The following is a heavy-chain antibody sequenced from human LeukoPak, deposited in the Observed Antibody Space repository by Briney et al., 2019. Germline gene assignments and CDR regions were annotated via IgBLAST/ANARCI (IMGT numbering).Heavy chain of an antibody. Sequence: GGSLRPSCAASGFTFSSYWMNWVRQAPGKGLEWVANIKQDGSEKYYVDSVKGRFTISRDNAKNSLYLQMNSLRAEDTAVYYCARADIVVVPDAFDYWGQGTLVTVSS. CDR1: GFTFSSYW. J-gene: IGHJ4*02. CDR2: IKQDGSEK. D-gene: IGHD2-2*01. CDR3: ARADIVVVPDAFDY. V-gene: IGHV3-7*01.